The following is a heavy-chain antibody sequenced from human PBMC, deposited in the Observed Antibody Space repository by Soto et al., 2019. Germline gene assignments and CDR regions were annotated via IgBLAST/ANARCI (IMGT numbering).Heavy chain of an antibody. D-gene: IGHD6-19*01. Sequence: QVQLVESGGGVVQPGRSLRLSCAASGFTFSSYGMHWVRQAPGKGLEWVAVLSYDGSNKYYADSVKGRFTISRDNSKNTLYLQMNRLRAEDTDVYYCAKDWNRSGRGWFDPWGQGTLVTVSS. J-gene: IGHJ5*02. CDR1: GFTFSSYG. V-gene: IGHV3-30*18. CDR3: AKDWNRSGRGWFDP. CDR2: LSYDGSNK.